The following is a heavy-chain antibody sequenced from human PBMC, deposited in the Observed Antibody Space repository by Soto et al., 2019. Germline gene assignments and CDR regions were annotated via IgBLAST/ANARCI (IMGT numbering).Heavy chain of an antibody. CDR3: ASSESGYSYGYGAFHI. D-gene: IGHD5-18*01. Sequence: ASVKVSCKASGYTFTSYGISWVRQAPGQGLEWMGWISAYNGNTNYAQKLQGRVTMTTDTYTSTAYMELRSLRSDDMAVYYCASSESGYSYGYGAFHIWGQGTMVPVSS. CDR1: GYTFTSYG. V-gene: IGHV1-18*03. J-gene: IGHJ3*02. CDR2: ISAYNGNT.